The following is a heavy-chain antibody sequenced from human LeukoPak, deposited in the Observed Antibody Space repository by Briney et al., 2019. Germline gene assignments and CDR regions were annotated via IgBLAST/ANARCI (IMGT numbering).Heavy chain of an antibody. Sequence: GRSLRLSCAASGFTFSSYAMHWVRQAPGKGLEWVAVISYDGSNKYYADSVKGRFTISRDNSKNTLYLQMNSLRAEDTAVYYCARDGPLRYFDWSTPNYGMDVWGQGTTVTGSS. J-gene: IGHJ6*02. CDR3: ARDGPLRYFDWSTPNYGMDV. V-gene: IGHV3-30-3*01. D-gene: IGHD3-9*01. CDR2: ISYDGSNK. CDR1: GFTFSSYA.